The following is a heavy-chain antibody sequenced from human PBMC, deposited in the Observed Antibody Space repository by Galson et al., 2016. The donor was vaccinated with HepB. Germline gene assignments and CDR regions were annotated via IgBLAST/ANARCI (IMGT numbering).Heavy chain of an antibody. Sequence: SLRLSCAASSFTYDNYAMHWVRQVPGKGLEWVSSISWDGLASFYADSVKDRFTISRDNAKNSLFLDMNSLRAEDTAFYFCVKDHSPASYWFFDVWGRGTLVTVSS. CDR1: SFTYDNYA. V-gene: IGHV3-9*01. J-gene: IGHJ2*01. D-gene: IGHD3-10*01. CDR2: ISWDGLAS. CDR3: VKDHSPASYWFFDV.